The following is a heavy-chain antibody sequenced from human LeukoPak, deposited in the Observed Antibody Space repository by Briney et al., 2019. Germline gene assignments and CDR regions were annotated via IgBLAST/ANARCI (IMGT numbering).Heavy chain of an antibody. CDR3: ARRIRGYSYGYLGY. V-gene: IGHV4-38-2*02. D-gene: IGHD5-18*01. J-gene: IGHJ4*02. CDR1: GYSISSGYY. Sequence: SETLSLTCTVSGYSISSGYYWSWIRQPPGKGLEWIGEINHSGSTNYNPSLKSRVTISVDTSKNQFSLKLSSVTAADTAVYYCARRIRGYSYGYLGYWGQGTLVTVSS. CDR2: INHSGST.